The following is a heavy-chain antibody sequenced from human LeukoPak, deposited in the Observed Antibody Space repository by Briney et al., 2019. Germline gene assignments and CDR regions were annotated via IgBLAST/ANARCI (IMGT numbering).Heavy chain of an antibody. CDR1: GYTFTGYY. J-gene: IGHJ4*02. CDR3: ARALNPYTVTTPHDY. V-gene: IGHV1-2*02. D-gene: IGHD4-17*01. CDR2: INPNSGGT. Sequence: ASVKVSCKASGYTFTGYYMHWVRQAPGQGLEWMGWINPNSGGTNYAQKFQGRVTMTRDTSISTAYMELSRLRSDDTAVYYCARALNPYTVTTPHDYWGQGTLVTVSS.